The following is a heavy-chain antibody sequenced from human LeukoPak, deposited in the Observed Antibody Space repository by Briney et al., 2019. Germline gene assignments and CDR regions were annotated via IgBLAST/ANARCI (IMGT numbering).Heavy chain of an antibody. D-gene: IGHD4-17*01. Sequence: GGSLRLSCAASGFTFSSYWMSWVRQAPGKGLEWVANIKPDGRDKYYVDSVKGRFTISRDNAKNSLYLQMNSLRAEDTAVYYCARDWAVTPRYFDLWGRGTLVTVSS. J-gene: IGHJ2*01. CDR3: ARDWAVTPRYFDL. V-gene: IGHV3-7*01. CDR2: IKPDGRDK. CDR1: GFTFSSYW.